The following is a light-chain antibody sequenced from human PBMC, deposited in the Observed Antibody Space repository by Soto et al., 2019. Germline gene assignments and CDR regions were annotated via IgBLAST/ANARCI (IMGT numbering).Light chain of an antibody. CDR3: AAWDASLNGIP. CDR2: SNN. J-gene: IGLJ1*01. CDR1: SSNIGSNT. V-gene: IGLV1-44*01. Sequence: QSVLTQPPSASGTPGQRVTISCSGSSSNIGSNTVNWYQQLPGTAPKLLIYSNNQRPSGVPDRFSGSKSGTSASLSISVLQSEDEAEYYCAAWDASLNGIPLGTGTKITVV.